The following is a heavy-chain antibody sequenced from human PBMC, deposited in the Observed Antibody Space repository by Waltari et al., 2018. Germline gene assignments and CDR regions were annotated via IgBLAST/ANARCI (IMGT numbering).Heavy chain of an antibody. CDR2: ISSRGTTI. J-gene: IGHJ4*02. D-gene: IGHD2-21*01. CDR1: EFIFRNYE. Sequence: EVQLVQSGGGLVQPGGSLRLCCAASEFIFRNYEMHWIRQAPGKVLEWVSYISSRGTTIYYADSVKGRFTISRDNAKKSLYLQMKGLRAEDTAVYYCARERNTFIPFDYWGQGALVTVSS. CDR3: ARERNTFIPFDY. V-gene: IGHV3-48*03.